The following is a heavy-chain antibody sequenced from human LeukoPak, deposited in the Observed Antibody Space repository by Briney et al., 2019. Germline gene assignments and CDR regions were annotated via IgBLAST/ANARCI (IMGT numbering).Heavy chain of an antibody. CDR2: IYYSGST. CDR1: GGSISSSSYY. CDR3: ARDCSGGSCYWGYFDY. D-gene: IGHD2-15*01. Sequence: SETLSLTCIVSGGSISSSSYYWGWIRQPPGKGLEWIGSIYYSGSTYYNPSLKSRVTISVDTSKNQFSLKLSSVTAADTAVYYCARDCSGGSCYWGYFDYWGQGTLVTVSS. V-gene: IGHV4-39*02. J-gene: IGHJ4*02.